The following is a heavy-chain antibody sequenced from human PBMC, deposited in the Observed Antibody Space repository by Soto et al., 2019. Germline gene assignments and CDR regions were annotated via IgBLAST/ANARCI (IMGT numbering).Heavy chain of an antibody. D-gene: IGHD3-10*01. J-gene: IGHJ6*02. CDR3: ARDSNVLLWFGEFGV. V-gene: IGHV3-7*01. Sequence: LRLSCAASGFTLSSYWMSWVRQAPGKGLEWVANIKQDGSEKYYVDSVKGRFTISRDNAKNSLYLQMNSLRAEDTAVYYCARDSNVLLWFGEFGVWGQGTTVTVSS. CDR2: IKQDGSEK. CDR1: GFTLSSYW.